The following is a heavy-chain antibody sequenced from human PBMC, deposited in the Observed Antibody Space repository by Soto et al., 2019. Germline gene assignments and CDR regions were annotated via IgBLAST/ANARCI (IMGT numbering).Heavy chain of an antibody. D-gene: IGHD6-19*01. Sequence: SPTLSLTCAFSGNILSSTSVAWNWIRQSPSRGLEWLGRTFYRSKWYTDYAVSVKGRISVNPDASKNQFSLQLTSMTPEDTAIYFCARGQFTAFDIWGQGTVVTVSS. CDR2: TFYRSKWYT. J-gene: IGHJ3*02. CDR1: GNILSSTSVA. V-gene: IGHV6-1*01. CDR3: ARGQFTAFDI.